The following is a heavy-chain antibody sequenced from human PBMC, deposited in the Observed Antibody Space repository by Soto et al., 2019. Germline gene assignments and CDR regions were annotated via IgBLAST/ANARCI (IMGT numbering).Heavy chain of an antibody. V-gene: IGHV1-69*01. CDR2: IIPISGTA. CDR1: GGTFSSYA. J-gene: IGHJ6*02. Sequence: QVQLVQSGAEVTKPGSSMKVSCKASGGTFSSYAISCVRQAPGQGLEWMGGIIPISGTANYAQEFQGRVTITADEPTSTAYMELSSLRSEDTAVYYCARSQGSSTSLEIYYYYYYGMDVWGQGTTVTVSS. D-gene: IGHD2-2*01. CDR3: ARSQGSSTSLEIYYYYYYGMDV.